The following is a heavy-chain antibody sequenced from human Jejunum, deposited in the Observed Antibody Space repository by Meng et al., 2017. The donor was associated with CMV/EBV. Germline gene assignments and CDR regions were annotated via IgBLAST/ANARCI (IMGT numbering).Heavy chain of an antibody. V-gene: IGHV4-4*07. CDR1: GGSINNYY. CDR2: FYSSDTY. CDR3: ARGPGASTREGFDY. D-gene: IGHD1-26*01. J-gene: IGHJ4*02. Sequence: QVHLQDSGPGLVKPSEPLSLTCTVSGGSINNYYWSWIRQSAGKGLEWIGRFYSSDTYNYHPSLNSRVTMSLDTSKNQFSLNLRSVTAADTAIYYCARGPGASTREGFDYWGLGTLVTVSS.